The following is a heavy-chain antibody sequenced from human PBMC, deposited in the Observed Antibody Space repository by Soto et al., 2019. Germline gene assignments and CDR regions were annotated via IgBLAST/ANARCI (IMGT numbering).Heavy chain of an antibody. CDR3: ARALAPFYYYYGMDV. Sequence: ASVKVSCKASGYTFTSSDINWVRQAPGQGLEWMGWMNPNTGNSGFAQKFQGRVTMTSDTSISTAYMELSSLRSEDSAVYYCARALAPFYYYYGMDVWGQGTTVTVSS. CDR1: GYTFTSSD. D-gene: IGHD3-3*02. J-gene: IGHJ6*02. V-gene: IGHV1-8*01. CDR2: MNPNTGNS.